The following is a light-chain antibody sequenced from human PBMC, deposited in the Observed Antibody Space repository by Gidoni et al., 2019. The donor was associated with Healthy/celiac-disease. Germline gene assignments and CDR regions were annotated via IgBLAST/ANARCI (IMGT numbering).Light chain of an antibody. J-gene: IGKJ1*01. CDR1: QSVSSSY. Sequence: DIVLTQSPGTLSLSPGERATLSCRASQSVSSSYLAWYQQKPGQAPRLLIYGASSRATGIPDRFSGSGSGTDFTLTISRLEPEDFAVYYCWRTWTFGQGTKVEIK. V-gene: IGKV3-20*01. CDR3: WRTWT. CDR2: GAS.